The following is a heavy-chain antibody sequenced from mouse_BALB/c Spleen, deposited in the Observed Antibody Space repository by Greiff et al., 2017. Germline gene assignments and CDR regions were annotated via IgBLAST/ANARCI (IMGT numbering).Heavy chain of an antibody. CDR2: ISSGGSYT. CDR1: GFTFSSYA. J-gene: IGHJ2*01. Sequence: EVQVVESGGGLVKPGGSLKLSCAASGFTFSSYAMSWVRQTPEKRLEWVATISSGGSYTYYPDSVKGRFTISRDNAKNTLYLQMSSLRSEDTAMYYCARHPYGNYYFDYWGQGTTLTVSS. V-gene: IGHV5-9-3*01. D-gene: IGHD2-1*01. CDR3: ARHPYGNYYFDY.